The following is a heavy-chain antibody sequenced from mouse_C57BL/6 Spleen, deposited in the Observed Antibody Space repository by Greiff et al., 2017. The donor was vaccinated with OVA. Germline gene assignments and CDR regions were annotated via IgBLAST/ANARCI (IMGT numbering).Heavy chain of an antibody. V-gene: IGHV5-4*01. CDR3: ARDRDYGSSHFDY. D-gene: IGHD1-1*01. CDR2: ISDGGSYT. CDR1: GFTFSSYA. Sequence: EVKLMESGGGLVKPGGSLKLSCAASGFTFSSYAMSWVRQTPEKRLEWVATISDGGSYTYYPDNVKGRFTISRDNAKNNLYLQMSHLKSEDTAMYYCARDRDYGSSHFDYWGQGTTLTVSS. J-gene: IGHJ2*01.